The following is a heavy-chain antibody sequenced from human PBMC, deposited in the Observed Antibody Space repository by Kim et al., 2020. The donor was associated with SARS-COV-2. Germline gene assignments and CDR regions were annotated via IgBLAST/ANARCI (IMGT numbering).Heavy chain of an antibody. D-gene: IGHD6-19*01. CDR2: IYYTGST. CDR3: ASDMTSGWYYP. J-gene: IGHJ5*02. CDR1: GGSINRNY. V-gene: IGHV4-59*01. Sequence: SETLSLTCTVSGGSINRNYWSWFRQPPGKGLEWIGYIYYTGSTNYNPSLQSRVTISVDRSNNQFSLKLNSLTAADTAVYYCASDMTSGWYYPWGRGAPVTVSS.